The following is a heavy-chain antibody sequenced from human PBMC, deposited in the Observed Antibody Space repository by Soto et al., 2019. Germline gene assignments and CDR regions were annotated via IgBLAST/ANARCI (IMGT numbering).Heavy chain of an antibody. J-gene: IGHJ4*02. Sequence: PSETLSLTCAVYGGSFSGYQWSWIRQTPGKGLEWIGEINDSGNINYNPSLKSRVTILLDTPKKQISLKLSSVTAADTAVYYCARLFSGRAPWPYNLAGHLDYWGQGTLVTVSS. CDR1: GGSFSGYQ. CDR2: INDSGNI. V-gene: IGHV4-34*01. CDR3: ARLFSGRAPWPYNLAGHLDY. D-gene: IGHD6-19*01.